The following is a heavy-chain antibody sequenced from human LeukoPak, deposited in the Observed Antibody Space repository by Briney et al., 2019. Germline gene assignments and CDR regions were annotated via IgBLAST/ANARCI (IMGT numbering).Heavy chain of an antibody. J-gene: IGHJ4*02. D-gene: IGHD2-15*01. V-gene: IGHV1-18*01. CDR2: ISGYNGNT. Sequence: ASVTVSCTASGYTFTSYGISWVRQAPGQGLEWMAWISGYNGNTNCAQKFQGRVTMTTDTSTSTAYMEVRSLRSDATAVYYCARDERSSCRGDSCYYFDYWGQGTLVTVSP. CDR1: GYTFTSYG. CDR3: ARDERSSCRGDSCYYFDY.